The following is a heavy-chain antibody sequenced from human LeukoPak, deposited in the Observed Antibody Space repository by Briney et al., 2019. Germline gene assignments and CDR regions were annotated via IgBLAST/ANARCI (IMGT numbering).Heavy chain of an antibody. CDR1: GDSVSSNSAA. D-gene: IGHD7-27*01. Sequence: SQTLSLTCAISGDSVSSNSAAWNWIRQSPSRDLEWLGRTYYSSKWYNDYAVSVESRITINPDTSKNQFSLQLNPVTPEDTAVYYCAGRTGVLDYWGQETLVTVSS. CDR2: TYYSSKWYN. V-gene: IGHV6-1*01. CDR3: AGRTGVLDY. J-gene: IGHJ4*02.